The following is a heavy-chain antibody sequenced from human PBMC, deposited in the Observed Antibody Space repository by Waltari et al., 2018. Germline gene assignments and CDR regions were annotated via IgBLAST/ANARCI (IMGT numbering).Heavy chain of an antibody. CDR1: AGSFSGSY. D-gene: IGHD2-21*02. V-gene: IGHV4-34*01. Sequence: QVQLQQWGAGLLTPSETLPLTCAVYAGSFSGSYWSWVRRPPGKGRDWIGEISHSGTTNYNPSLKSRVTISLDTSKNQFSLKLSSVTAADTAVYYCARQEIIVEVTGDGFDIWGQGTMVTVSS. CDR2: ISHSGTT. CDR3: ARQEIIVEVTGDGFDI. J-gene: IGHJ3*02.